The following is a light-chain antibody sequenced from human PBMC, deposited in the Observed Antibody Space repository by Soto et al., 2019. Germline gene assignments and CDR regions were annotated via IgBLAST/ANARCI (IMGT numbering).Light chain of an antibody. Sequence: DIQMTQSPSSLSSSVGDSATLTCRASQSISNYLNWYQQKPGKAPKLLVYAASSLHSGVPSRFSGSGSGTDFTLTISSLQPEDFATYYCQQSDSTPFTFGPGTKVDIK. CDR2: AAS. CDR1: QSISNY. V-gene: IGKV1-39*01. CDR3: QQSDSTPFT. J-gene: IGKJ3*01.